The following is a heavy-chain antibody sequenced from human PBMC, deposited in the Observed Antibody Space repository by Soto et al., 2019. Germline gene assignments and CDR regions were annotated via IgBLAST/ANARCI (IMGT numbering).Heavy chain of an antibody. CDR3: ARPNKYDTTGYKYDW. D-gene: IGHD3-22*01. CDR1: GYTFTDYY. V-gene: IGHV1-2*02. J-gene: IGHJ4*02. Sequence: ASVKVSCKASGYTFTDYYMHWVRQAPGQGLEWMGWINPNSGGTNYAQKFQGRVTMTRDTSISTAYMELSRLTSDDTAVYYCARPNKYDTTGYKYDWWGQGTLVTVYS. CDR2: INPNSGGT.